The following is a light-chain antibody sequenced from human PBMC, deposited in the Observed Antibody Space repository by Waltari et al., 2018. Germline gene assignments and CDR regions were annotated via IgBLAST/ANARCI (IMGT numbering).Light chain of an antibody. CDR1: GSDIGSYDS. Sequence: QSALTQPPSVSGSPGQSVTISCSGTGSDIGSYDSVSWYQQPPGTAPRLMIYEVNNRSSGVPGRCSRSKSCNTASLTISGLQAEDEADYYCSSYTTDTTQVFGTGTKVTVL. CDR3: SSYTTDTTQV. J-gene: IGLJ1*01. CDR2: EVN. V-gene: IGLV2-18*02.